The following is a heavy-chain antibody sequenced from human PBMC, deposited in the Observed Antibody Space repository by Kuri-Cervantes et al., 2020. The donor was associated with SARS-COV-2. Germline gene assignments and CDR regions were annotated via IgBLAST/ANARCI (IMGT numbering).Heavy chain of an antibody. CDR2: IYYSGST. Sequence: GSLRLSCTVSGGSISSSSYYWGWIRQPPGKGLEWIGSIYYSGSTYYNPSLKSRVTISVDTSKNQFSLKLSSVTAADTAVYYCARGQVHAYWGQGTLVTVSS. CDR1: GGSISSSSYY. V-gene: IGHV4-39*07. J-gene: IGHJ4*02. CDR3: ARGQVHAY.